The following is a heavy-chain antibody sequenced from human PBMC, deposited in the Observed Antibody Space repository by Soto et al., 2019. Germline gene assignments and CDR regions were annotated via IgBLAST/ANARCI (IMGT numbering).Heavy chain of an antibody. Sequence: EAQLLESGGGLVQPGGSLRLSYAASGFTFNNYAMTWVRQAPGKGQEWVSAISGGGDTTSYADSVKGRFTVSRDGSKNTLYLQMSSLRAEDTALYYCAKGRGGSGSLTPRVDFWGQGTLVTVSS. CDR2: ISGGGDTT. D-gene: IGHD3-10*01. J-gene: IGHJ4*02. CDR3: AKGRGGSGSLTPRVDF. CDR1: GFTFNNYA. V-gene: IGHV3-23*01.